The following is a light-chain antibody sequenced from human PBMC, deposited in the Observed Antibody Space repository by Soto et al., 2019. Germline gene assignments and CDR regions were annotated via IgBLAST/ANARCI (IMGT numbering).Light chain of an antibody. CDR2: DAS. Sequence: EIVLTQSPATLSLSPGERATLSCRASQSVSSYLAWYQQKPGQAPRLLIYDASKRATGIPARFSGSGSGTDFTFTISNLEPEDFAVYYCQQRGNWPRTFGQGTKVDIK. J-gene: IGKJ1*01. V-gene: IGKV3-11*01. CDR3: QQRGNWPRT. CDR1: QSVSSY.